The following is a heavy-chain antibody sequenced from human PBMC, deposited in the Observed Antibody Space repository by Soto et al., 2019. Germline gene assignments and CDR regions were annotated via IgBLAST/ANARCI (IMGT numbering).Heavy chain of an antibody. V-gene: IGHV3-30*18. J-gene: IGHJ4*02. CDR3: AKDNEGSTPYYYDSSGYWGAPGY. Sequence: GGSLRLSCAASGFTFSSYGMHWVRQAPGKGLEWVAVISYDGSNKYYADSVKGRFTISRDNSKNTLYLQMNSLRAEDTAVYYCAKDNEGSTPYYYDSSGYWGAPGYWGQGTLVTV. CDR1: GFTFSSYG. D-gene: IGHD3-22*01. CDR2: ISYDGSNK.